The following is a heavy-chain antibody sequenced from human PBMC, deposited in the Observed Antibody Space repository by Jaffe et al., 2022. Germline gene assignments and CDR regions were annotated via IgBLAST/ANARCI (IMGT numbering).Heavy chain of an antibody. J-gene: IGHJ3*01. CDR1: GFTFSDYA. CDR3: AKDQIPYNGVYDAFDL. CDR2: IAGIGGRM. D-gene: IGHD1-1*01. V-gene: IGHV3-23*04. Sequence: EVQLVESGGGLVQPGGSLRLSCAASGFTFSDYAMNWVRQGPGKGLEWVAHIAGIGGRMYFADSVKGRFTMSRDNSRGTMYLQMNSLRAEDTAVYFCAKDQIPYNGVYDAFDLWGQGTMVTVSA.